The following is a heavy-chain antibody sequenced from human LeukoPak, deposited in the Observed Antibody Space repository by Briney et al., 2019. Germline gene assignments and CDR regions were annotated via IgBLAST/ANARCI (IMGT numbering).Heavy chain of an antibody. Sequence: GGSLRLSCAASGFTFSNYWMTWVRQAPGKGLEWVANIKQDGSQKYYVDSVKGRFTISRDNAKNSLYLQMNSLRAEDTAVYYCARGAGYCSSTNCYDYYYMDVWGKGTTATVSS. CDR1: GFTFSNYW. CDR3: ARGAGYCSSTNCYDYYYMDV. CDR2: IKQDGSQK. V-gene: IGHV3-7*01. D-gene: IGHD2-2*01. J-gene: IGHJ6*03.